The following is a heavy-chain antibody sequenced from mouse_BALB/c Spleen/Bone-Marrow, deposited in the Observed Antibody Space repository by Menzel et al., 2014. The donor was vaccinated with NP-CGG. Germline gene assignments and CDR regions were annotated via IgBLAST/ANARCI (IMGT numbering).Heavy chain of an antibody. D-gene: IGHD1-1*01. Sequence: QVQLQQSGAELARPGASVKMSCQASGYTFTRYTMHWEKQRPGQGLEWIGYINPGSAYTNYNQKFKDKATLTADKSSSTAYMQLSSLTSEDSAVYYCTIRYYAMDYWGQGTSVTVSS. CDR2: INPGSAYT. CDR1: GYTFTRYT. J-gene: IGHJ4*01. CDR3: TIRYYAMDY. V-gene: IGHV1-4*01.